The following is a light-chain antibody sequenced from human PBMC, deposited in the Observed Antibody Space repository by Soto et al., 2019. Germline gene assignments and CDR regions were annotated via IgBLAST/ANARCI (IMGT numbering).Light chain of an antibody. CDR1: QSVSSN. CDR2: GAS. Sequence: EIVMTQSPATLSVSPGERATLSCRASQSVSSNLAWYQQKPGQAPSLLIYGASTRATGIPARFSGSGSGTDFTLTISSLQSEDFAVYYCQQYNNWPLGFGQGTKVEIK. J-gene: IGKJ1*01. V-gene: IGKV3-15*01. CDR3: QQYNNWPLG.